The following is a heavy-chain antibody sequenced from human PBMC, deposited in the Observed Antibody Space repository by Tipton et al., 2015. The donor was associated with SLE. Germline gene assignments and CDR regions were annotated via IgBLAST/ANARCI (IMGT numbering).Heavy chain of an antibody. CDR3: ARGEGGGYSGYGLGY. CDR1: GGSISSSSYY. V-gene: IGHV4-39*07. D-gene: IGHD5-12*01. Sequence: TLSLTCTVSGGSISSSSYYWGWIRQPPGKGLEWIGSIYYSGSTYYNPSLKSRVTISVDTSKNQFSLKLSSVTAADTAVYYCARGEGGGYSGYGLGYWGQGTLVTVSS. J-gene: IGHJ4*02. CDR2: IYYSGST.